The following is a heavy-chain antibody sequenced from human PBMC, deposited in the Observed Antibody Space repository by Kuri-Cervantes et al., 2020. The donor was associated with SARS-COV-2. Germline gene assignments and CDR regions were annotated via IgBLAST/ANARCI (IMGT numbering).Heavy chain of an antibody. D-gene: IGHD2-8*01. CDR2: IYAGGGT. J-gene: IGHJ1*01. V-gene: IGHV3-66*02. Sequence: GESLKSSCAASGFIVSSSYMSWVRQAPGKGLEWVSIIYAGGGTHYADSVKGQFTISRDISKNTVFLQMNRLRPEDTAVYYCARSCTYARCSEYFQHWGQGTLVTVSS. CDR1: GFIVSSSY. CDR3: ARSCTYARCSEYFQH.